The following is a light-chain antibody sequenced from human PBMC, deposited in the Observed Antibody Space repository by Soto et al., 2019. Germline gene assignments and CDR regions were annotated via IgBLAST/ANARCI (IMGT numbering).Light chain of an antibody. CDR3: QQYNNRART. V-gene: IGKV3-15*01. CDR1: QSVSSN. Sequence: EIVMTQSPATLSVSPGERATLSCRASQSVSSNLAWYQQKPGQAPRLLIYGASTRATGIPARFSGSGSGTDFTLTISSLQSDDFAFYDCQQYNNRARTFGQGTKVEIK. CDR2: GAS. J-gene: IGKJ1*01.